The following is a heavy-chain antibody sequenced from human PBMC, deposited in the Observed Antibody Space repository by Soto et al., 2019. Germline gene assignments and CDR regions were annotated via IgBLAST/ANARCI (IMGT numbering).Heavy chain of an antibody. D-gene: IGHD3-3*02. CDR1: GFSLSTSGVG. J-gene: IGHJ3*01. V-gene: IGHV2-5*01. Sequence: QMTLKESGPTLVKPTQTLTLTCSFSGFSLSTSGVGVGWVRQPPGKALEWLALIYWSGDEHYRPSLKSRLTITKDTSKNQVVLIMTNTDPMDTATYYCARGLASLPVFAFDVWGQGTTVTVSS. CDR3: ARGLASLPVFAFDV. CDR2: IYWSGDE.